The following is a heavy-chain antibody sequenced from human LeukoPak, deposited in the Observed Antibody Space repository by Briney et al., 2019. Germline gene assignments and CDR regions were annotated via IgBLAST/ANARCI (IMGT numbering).Heavy chain of an antibody. D-gene: IGHD1-7*01. CDR2: IYYSGST. Sequence: SQTLSLTCTVSGSSISSGDYYWSWIRQPPGKGLEWIGYIYYSGSTYYNPSLKSRVTISVDTSKNQFSLKLSSVTAADTAVYYCAREGHNWNYVRPYWGQGTLVTVSS. CDR1: GSSISSGDYY. J-gene: IGHJ4*02. V-gene: IGHV4-30-4*08. CDR3: AREGHNWNYVRPY.